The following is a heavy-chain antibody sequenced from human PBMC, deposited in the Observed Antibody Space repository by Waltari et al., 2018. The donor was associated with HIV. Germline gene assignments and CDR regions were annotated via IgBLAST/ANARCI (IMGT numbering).Heavy chain of an antibody. J-gene: IGHJ3*01. CDR2: ISAAGEIT. D-gene: IGHD3-3*02. CDR1: EFALRSLF. V-gene: IGHV3-48*01. CDR3: TTWRAHIFGDAFDV. Sequence: EIQIVEAGGGLVQSGGCLRIAGTAPEFALRSLFFNWDRQGPGGGLEWIAYISAAGEITYYADAVRGRFIVSRDNDRNTLSLDMNSLTVADTSLYYCTTWRAHIFGDAFDVWGQGTAVEVSS.